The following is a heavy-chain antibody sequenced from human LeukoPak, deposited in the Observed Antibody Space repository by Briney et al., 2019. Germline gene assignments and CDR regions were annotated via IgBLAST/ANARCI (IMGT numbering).Heavy chain of an antibody. CDR1: GYTFTSYG. D-gene: IGHD6-19*01. Sequence: ASVKVSCKASGYTFTSYGISWVRQAPGQGLEWMGWISAYNGNTNYAQKLQGRVTMTTDTSTSTAYMELRSLRSDDTAVYYCARDRGDNQWLVRGDYYYMDVWGKGTTATVSS. CDR2: ISAYNGNT. V-gene: IGHV1-18*01. CDR3: ARDRGDNQWLVRGDYYYMDV. J-gene: IGHJ6*03.